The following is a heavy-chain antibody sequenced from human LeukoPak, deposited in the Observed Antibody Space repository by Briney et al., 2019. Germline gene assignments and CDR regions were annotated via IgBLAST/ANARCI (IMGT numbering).Heavy chain of an antibody. CDR3: ARAYSSSWHYYYYYYMDV. J-gene: IGHJ6*03. CDR2: IYYTGAA. D-gene: IGHD6-13*01. Sequence: SETLSLTCTVSGGSISGSFWSWIRQSPGEGLEFIGYIYYTGAASYNPSLNSRVSMSVDMSKNQFSLKLNSVTAADTAVYYCARAYSSSWHYYYYYYMDVWGKGTTVTVSS. CDR1: GGSISGSF. V-gene: IGHV4-59*01.